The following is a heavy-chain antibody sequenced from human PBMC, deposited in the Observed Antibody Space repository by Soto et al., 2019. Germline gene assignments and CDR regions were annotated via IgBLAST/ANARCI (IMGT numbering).Heavy chain of an antibody. CDR1: GGSISSSSYY. D-gene: IGHD2-2*01. CDR2: IYYSGST. V-gene: IGHV4-39*01. Sequence: SETLSLTCTVSGGSISSSSYYWGWIRQPPGKGLEWIGSIYYSGSTYYNPSLKSRVTISVDTSKNQFSLKLSSVTAADTAVYYCARHNIVVVPAAITPTYFDYWGQGTLVTVSS. J-gene: IGHJ4*02. CDR3: ARHNIVVVPAAITPTYFDY.